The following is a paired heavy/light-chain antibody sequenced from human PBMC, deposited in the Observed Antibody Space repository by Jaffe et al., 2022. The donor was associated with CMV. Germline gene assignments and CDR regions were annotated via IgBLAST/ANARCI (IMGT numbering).Heavy chain of an antibody. J-gene: IGHJ4*02. CDR2: ISAYNGNT. D-gene: IGHD6-13*01. CDR3: ARDFKGSSWYDGWDGTPYDY. V-gene: IGHV1-18*04. Sequence: QVQLVQSGAEVKKPGASVKVSCKASGYTFTSYGISWVRQAPGQGLEWMGWISAYNGNTNYAQKLQGRVTMTTDTSTSTAYMELRSLRSDDTAVYYCARDFKGSSWYDGWDGTPYDYWGQGTLVTVSS. CDR1: GYTFTSYG.
Light chain of an antibody. V-gene: IGKV1-5*03. Sequence: DIQMTQSPSTLSASVGDRVTITCRASQSISSWLAWYQQKPGKAPKLLIYKASSLESGVPSRFSGSGSGTEFTLTISSLQPDDFATYYCQQYNSYPETFGQGTKVEIK. CDR3: QQYNSYPET. J-gene: IGKJ1*01. CDR2: KAS. CDR1: QSISSW.